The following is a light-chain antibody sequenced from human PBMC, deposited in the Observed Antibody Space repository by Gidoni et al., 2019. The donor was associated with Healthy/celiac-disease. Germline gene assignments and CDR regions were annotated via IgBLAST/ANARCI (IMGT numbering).Light chain of an antibody. Sequence: DIQMTQSPSSLSATVEDRVTITCQANQDISNFLNWYQQKPGKAPKLLIYDASNLETGVPSRISGSGSGTDFTFTISSLQPEEIATYYCQQYDNLLFTFGPGTKVDVK. J-gene: IGKJ3*01. CDR1: QDISNF. CDR2: DAS. V-gene: IGKV1-33*01. CDR3: QQYDNLLFT.